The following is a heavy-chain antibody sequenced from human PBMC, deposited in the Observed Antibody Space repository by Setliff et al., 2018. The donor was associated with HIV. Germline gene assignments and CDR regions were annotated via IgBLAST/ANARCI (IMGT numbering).Heavy chain of an antibody. CDR2: MNPNSGNT. J-gene: IGHJ4*02. CDR1: GYTFTSYG. Sequence: ASVKVSCKASGYTFTSYGISWVRQATGQGLEWMGWMNPNSGNTGYAQKFQGRVTMTRNTSISTAYMELSSLRSEDTAVYYCARGKLSRTGTNDYWGQGTLVTVSS. V-gene: IGHV1-8*02. CDR3: ARGKLSRTGTNDY. D-gene: IGHD1-7*01.